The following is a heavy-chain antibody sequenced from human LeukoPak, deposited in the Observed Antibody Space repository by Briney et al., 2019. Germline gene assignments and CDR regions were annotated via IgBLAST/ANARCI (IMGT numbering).Heavy chain of an antibody. CDR2: IKHSGST. J-gene: IGHJ4*02. D-gene: IGHD5-24*01. V-gene: IGHV4-34*01. Sequence: PETLSLTCADPGGSFSGYYWRWIRQPPGKGLEWIGEIKHSGSTNYNPSLKSRVTISVDTSKNQFSLKLSSVTAADTAVYYCARGRGVEMATITSYVFDYWGQGTLVTVSS. CDR1: GGSFSGYY. CDR3: ARGRGVEMATITSYVFDY.